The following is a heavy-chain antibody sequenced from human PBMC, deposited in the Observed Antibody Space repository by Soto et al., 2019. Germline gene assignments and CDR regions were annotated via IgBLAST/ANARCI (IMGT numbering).Heavy chain of an antibody. CDR2: IYYSGST. D-gene: IGHD2-2*02. J-gene: IGHJ5*02. CDR3: ARQVPAAIRLGWFDP. Sequence: SLTCTVSGGSISRSTYYWGWIRQPPGKGLEWIGSIYYSGSTYYRPSLKSRVTISVDTSKNQFSLKLSSVTAADTAVYYCARQVPAAIRLGWFDPWGQGTLVTVS. V-gene: IGHV4-39*01. CDR1: GGSISRSTYY.